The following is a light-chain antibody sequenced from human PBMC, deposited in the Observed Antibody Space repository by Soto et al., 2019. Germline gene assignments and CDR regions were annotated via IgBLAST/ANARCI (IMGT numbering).Light chain of an antibody. J-gene: IGKJ4*01. CDR1: HRVSSY. CDR2: GAS. CDR3: QQYNNWPLT. V-gene: IGKV3-15*01. Sequence: EILMKQSPATLSVSPGESATLSCRASHRVSSYLAWYQQKPGQAPRLLIYGASTRATGIPARFSGSGSGTVFTLTISSLQSEDFAVYFCQQYNNWPLTFGGGTKVEIK.